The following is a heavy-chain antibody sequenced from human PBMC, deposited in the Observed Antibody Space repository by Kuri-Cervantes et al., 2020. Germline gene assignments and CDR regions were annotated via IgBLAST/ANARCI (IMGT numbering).Heavy chain of an antibody. J-gene: IGHJ3*02. CDR2: IKQDGSEK. Sequence: GGSLRLSCAASGFTFSSYWMTWVRRAPGKGLEWVANIKQDGSEKYYVDSVKGRFTISRDNAKNSLYLQMNSLRAGDTAVYYCARDPATYCGGDCYSFGAFDIWGQGTMVTVSS. D-gene: IGHD2-21*02. CDR1: GFTFSSYW. CDR3: ARDPATYCGGDCYSFGAFDI. V-gene: IGHV3-7*01.